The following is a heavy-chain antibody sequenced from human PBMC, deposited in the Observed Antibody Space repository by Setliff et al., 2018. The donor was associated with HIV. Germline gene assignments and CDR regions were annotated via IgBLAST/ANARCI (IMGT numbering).Heavy chain of an antibody. CDR2: INPNNGGT. CDR3: ARDTMAKAGTTPHGDLPF. Sequence: ASVKVSCKASGYTFTGYYLHWVRLAPGQGLEWMGRINPNNGGTNYAQRFQGRVTMTWDTSISTAYVELSRLGIDDTAVYYCARDTMAKAGTTPHGDLPFWGQGTLVTVSS. D-gene: IGHD3-10*01. J-gene: IGHJ4*02. V-gene: IGHV1-2*06. CDR1: GYTFTGYY.